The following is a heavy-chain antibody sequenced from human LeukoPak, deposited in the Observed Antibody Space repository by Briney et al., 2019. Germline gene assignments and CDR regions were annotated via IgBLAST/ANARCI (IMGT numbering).Heavy chain of an antibody. J-gene: IGHJ4*02. D-gene: IGHD6-19*01. CDR1: GGSISSYY. V-gene: IGHV4-59*01. CDR3: AREGGGGAVALDY. Sequence: SETLSLTCTVSGGSISSYYWSWIRQPPGKGLEWIGYIYYSGSTNYNPSLKSRVTISVDTSKNQFSLKLSSVTAADTAVYYCAREGGGGAVALDYWGQGTLVTVSS. CDR2: IYYSGST.